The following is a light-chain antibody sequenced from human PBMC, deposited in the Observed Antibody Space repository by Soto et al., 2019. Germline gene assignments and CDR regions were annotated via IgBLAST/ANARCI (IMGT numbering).Light chain of an antibody. V-gene: IGLV2-14*01. CDR2: EVS. CDR3: SSFTSSSTLM. J-gene: IGLJ3*02. Sequence: QSALTQPASVSGSPGQSIAISCTGTSSDIGDYNYVSWYQQHPGKAPKLMIYEVSNRPSGVSNRFSGSKSGNTASLTISGLQADDEADYYCSSFTSSSTLMFGGGTKLTVL. CDR1: SSDIGDYNY.